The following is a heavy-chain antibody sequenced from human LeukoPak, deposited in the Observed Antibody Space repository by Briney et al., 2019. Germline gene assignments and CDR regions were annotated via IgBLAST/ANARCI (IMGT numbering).Heavy chain of an antibody. CDR1: GGSFSGYY. J-gene: IGHJ4*02. CDR3: ARTTQDYDYVWGSYRSAFDY. D-gene: IGHD3-16*02. V-gene: IGHV4-34*01. Sequence: SETLSLTCAVYGGSFSGYYWSWIRQPPGKGLEWIGEINHSGSTNYNPSLKSRVTISVDTSMNQFSLKLSSVTAADTAVYYCARTTQDYDYVWGSYRSAFDYWGRGTLVTVSS. CDR2: INHSGST.